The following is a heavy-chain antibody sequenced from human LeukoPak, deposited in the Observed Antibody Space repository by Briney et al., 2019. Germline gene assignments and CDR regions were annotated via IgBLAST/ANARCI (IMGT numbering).Heavy chain of an antibody. J-gene: IGHJ4*02. CDR2: IYHSGST. Sequence: PSETLSLTCAVSCYSISSGYYWGWIRQPPGKGLEWIGSIYHSGSTYYNPSLKSRVTISVDTSKNQFSLKLSSVTAADTAVYYCASRDLSSPFDYWGQGTLVTVSS. D-gene: IGHD6-6*01. V-gene: IGHV4-38-2*01. CDR3: ASRDLSSPFDY. CDR1: CYSISSGYY.